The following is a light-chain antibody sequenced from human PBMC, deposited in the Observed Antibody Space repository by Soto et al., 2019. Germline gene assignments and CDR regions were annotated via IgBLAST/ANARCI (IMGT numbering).Light chain of an antibody. V-gene: IGLV2-14*01. CDR3: SSYTSSSTFYG. CDR1: SSDVGGYNY. Sequence: QSALTQPASVSGSPGQSITISCTGTSSDVGGYNYVSWYQQHPGKAPKLMIYEVSNRPSGVSNRSSGSQSGNTASLTISALQAEGEADYYCSSYTSSSTFYGFGPGTKVTV. CDR2: EVS. J-gene: IGLJ1*01.